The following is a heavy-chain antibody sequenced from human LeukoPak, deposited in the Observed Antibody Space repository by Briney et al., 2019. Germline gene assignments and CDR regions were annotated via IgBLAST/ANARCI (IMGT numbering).Heavy chain of an antibody. CDR3: ARLLGGGPAATPFDY. J-gene: IGHJ4*02. V-gene: IGHV5-51*01. D-gene: IGHD2-2*01. CDR1: GYIFTGYW. Sequence: GESLKISCKGSGYIFTGYWIGWVRQMPGKGLGWMGIIYPGDSDTRYSPSFEGQVTISADRSISTAFLQWSRLQASDTAIYYCARLLGGGPAATPFDYWGQGTLLAVSS. CDR2: IYPGDSDT.